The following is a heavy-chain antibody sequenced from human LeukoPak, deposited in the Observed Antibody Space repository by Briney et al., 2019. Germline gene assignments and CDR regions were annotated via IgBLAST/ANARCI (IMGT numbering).Heavy chain of an antibody. D-gene: IGHD2-2*01. CDR2: ISAYNGNT. CDR1: GYTFTSYG. Sequence: ASVKVSCKASGYTFTSYGISWVRQAPGQGLEWMGWISAYNGNTNYAQKLQGRVTMTTDTSTSTAYMELRSLRSDDTAVYYCVRGMPPGYCSSTSCYASYYFDYWGQGTLVTVSS. CDR3: VRGMPPGYCSSTSCYASYYFDY. V-gene: IGHV1-18*01. J-gene: IGHJ4*02.